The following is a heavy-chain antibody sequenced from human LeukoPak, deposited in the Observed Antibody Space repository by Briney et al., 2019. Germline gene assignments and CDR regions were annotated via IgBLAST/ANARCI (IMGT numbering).Heavy chain of an antibody. CDR1: GYTFTGYY. V-gene: IGHV1-2*02. CDR3: ARGRYSSRVNWSDP. CDR2: INPNSGGT. Sequence: ASVKVSCKASGYTFTGYYMHWVRQAPGQGLEWMGWINPNSGGTNYAQKFQGRVTMTRDTSISTAYMELSRLRSDETAVYYCARGRYSSRVNWSDPWGQGTLVTVSS. D-gene: IGHD6-13*01. J-gene: IGHJ5*02.